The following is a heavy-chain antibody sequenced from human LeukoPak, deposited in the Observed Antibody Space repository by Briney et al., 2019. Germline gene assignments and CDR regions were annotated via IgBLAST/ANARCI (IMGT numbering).Heavy chain of an antibody. J-gene: IGHJ4*02. D-gene: IGHD3-22*01. CDR3: AKGMYDSSGYFDY. V-gene: IGHV3-30*18. CDR2: ISYDGSNK. CDR1: GFTFSSYG. Sequence: GGSLRHSCAASGFTFSSYGMHWVRQAPGKGLEWVAVISYDGSNKYYADSVKGRFTISRDNSKNTLYLQMNSLRAEDTAVYYCAKGMYDSSGYFDYWGQGTLVTVSS.